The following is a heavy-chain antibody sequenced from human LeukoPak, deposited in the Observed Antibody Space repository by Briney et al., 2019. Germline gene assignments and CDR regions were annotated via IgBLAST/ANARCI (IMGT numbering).Heavy chain of an antibody. Sequence: SGTLSLTCSVSGDSITDYYWSWIRQPPGKGLQWLGYIDASGRSGYNPSLQSRISISGDMSKNQFSLKMRSVTAADTAVYYCARHGRERNTRNQGDAFDIWGQGTMVIVSS. V-gene: IGHV4-4*09. D-gene: IGHD3-16*01. J-gene: IGHJ3*02. CDR3: ARHGRERNTRNQGDAFDI. CDR2: IDASGRS. CDR1: GDSITDYY.